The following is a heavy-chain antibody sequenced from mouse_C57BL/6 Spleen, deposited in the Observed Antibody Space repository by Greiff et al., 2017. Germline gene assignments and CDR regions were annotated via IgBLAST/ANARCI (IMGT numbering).Heavy chain of an antibody. J-gene: IGHJ1*03. D-gene: IGHD1-1*01. CDR3: TRRDYYYGSNYPYWYFDV. CDR1: GYTFTDYE. CDR2: IDPETGGT. Sequence: QVQLQQSGAELVRPGASVTLSCKASGYTFTDYEMHWVKQTPVPGLEWIGAIDPETGGTAYNQKFKGKAILTADKSSSTAYMELRSLTSEDSAVYYCTRRDYYYGSNYPYWYFDVWGTGTTVTVSS. V-gene: IGHV1-15*01.